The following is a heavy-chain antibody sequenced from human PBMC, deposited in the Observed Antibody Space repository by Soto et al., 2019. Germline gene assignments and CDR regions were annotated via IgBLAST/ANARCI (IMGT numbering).Heavy chain of an antibody. J-gene: IGHJ4*02. CDR2: ISGSGGST. CDR1: GFTFSSYA. V-gene: IGHV3-23*01. D-gene: IGHD3-22*01. Sequence: GGSLRLSCAASGFTFSSYAMSWVRQAPGKGLEWVSAISGSGGSTYYADSVKGRFTISRDNSKNTLYLQMNSLRAEDTAVYYCAKDGSNYYDSSGLVGLFDYWGQGTLVTVSS. CDR3: AKDGSNYYDSSGLVGLFDY.